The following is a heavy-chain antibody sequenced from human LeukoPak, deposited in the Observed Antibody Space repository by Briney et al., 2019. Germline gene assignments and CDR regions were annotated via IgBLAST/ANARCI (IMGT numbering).Heavy chain of an antibody. CDR1: GFTFSIYA. Sequence: PGGSLRLSCAASGFTFSIYAMSWVRQAPGKGLEWVSGISGSSSHTADADSVRGRFIISRDNTRNTLYLHMNSLRAEDTALHYCAKESDYSNAAPEWGFDSWGQGTLVTVSS. CDR3: AKESDYSNAAPEWGFDS. CDR2: ISGSSSHT. D-gene: IGHD3-3*01. J-gene: IGHJ4*02. V-gene: IGHV3-23*01.